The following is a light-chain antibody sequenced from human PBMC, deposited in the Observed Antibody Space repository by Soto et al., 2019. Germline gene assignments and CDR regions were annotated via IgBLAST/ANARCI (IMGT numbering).Light chain of an antibody. CDR1: SSNIGSNY. CDR2: RNN. CDR3: AAWDDSLSGYV. J-gene: IGLJ1*01. Sequence: QSALTQPPSASGTPGQRVTISCSGSSSNIGSNYVYWYQQLPGTAPKLLIYRNNQRPSGVPDRFSGSKSGTSASLAISGLRSEDEADYYCAAWDDSLSGYVFGTGNKLNVL. V-gene: IGLV1-47*01.